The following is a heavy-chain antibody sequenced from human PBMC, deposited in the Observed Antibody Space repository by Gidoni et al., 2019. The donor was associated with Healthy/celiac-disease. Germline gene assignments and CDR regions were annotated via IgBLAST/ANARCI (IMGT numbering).Heavy chain of an antibody. Sequence: QVQLVQSGAEVKKPGASVKVSCKASGYTFTSYAMHWVRQAPGQRLEWMGWINAGHGNTKYSQKFQGRVTITRDTSASTAYMELSSLRSEDTAVYYCARDFRYWGQGTLVTVSS. J-gene: IGHJ4*02. CDR3: ARDFRY. CDR2: INAGHGNT. CDR1: GYTFTSYA. V-gene: IGHV1-3*01.